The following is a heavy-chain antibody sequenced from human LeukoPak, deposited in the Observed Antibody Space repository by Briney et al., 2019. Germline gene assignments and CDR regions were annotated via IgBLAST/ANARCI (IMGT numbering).Heavy chain of an antibody. CDR2: IRSKANSYAT. V-gene: IGHV3-73*01. J-gene: IGHJ4*02. CDR3: TRVGATARVLDY. Sequence: GGSLRLSCAASGFTFSGSAMHWVRQASGKGLEWVGRIRSKANSYATAYAASVRGRFTISRDDSKNTAYLQMNSLKTEDTAVYCCTRVGATARVLDYWGQGTLVTVSS. CDR1: GFTFSGSA. D-gene: IGHD1-26*01.